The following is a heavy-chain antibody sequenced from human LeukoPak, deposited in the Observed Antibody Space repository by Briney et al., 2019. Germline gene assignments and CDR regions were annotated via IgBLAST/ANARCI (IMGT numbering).Heavy chain of an antibody. CDR3: ARVPLYDFWSGYTYGMDV. V-gene: IGHV1-8*01. CDR1: GYTFTSYD. J-gene: IGHJ6*02. CDR2: MNPNSGNT. D-gene: IGHD3-3*01. Sequence: ASVKVSCKASGYTFTSYDINWVRQAPGQGLEWMGWMNPNSGNTGYAQKFQGRVTMTRNTSISTAYMELSSLRSEDTAVYYCARVPLYDFWSGYTYGMDVWGQGTTVTVSS.